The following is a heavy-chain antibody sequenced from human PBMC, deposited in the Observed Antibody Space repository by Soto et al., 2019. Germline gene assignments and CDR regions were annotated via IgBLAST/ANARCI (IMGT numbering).Heavy chain of an antibody. CDR1: GGSISSGGYY. J-gene: IGHJ5*02. CDR3: ARDATDDSSGYNWFDP. Sequence: QVQLQESGPGLVKPSQTLSLTCTVSGGSISSGGYYWSWIRQHPGKGLEWIGYIYYSGSTYYNPSLKSRVTISVDTSKNQFSLKLSSVTAADTAVYYCARDATDDSSGYNWFDPWGQGTLVTVSS. CDR2: IYYSGST. D-gene: IGHD3-22*01. V-gene: IGHV4-31*03.